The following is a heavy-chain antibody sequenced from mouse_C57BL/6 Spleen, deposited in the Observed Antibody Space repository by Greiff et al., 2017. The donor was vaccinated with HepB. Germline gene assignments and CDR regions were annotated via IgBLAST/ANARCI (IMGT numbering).Heavy chain of an antibody. Sequence: QVQLKQPGAELVKPGASVKLSCKASGYTFTSYWMHWVKQRPGRGLEWIGRIDPNSGGTKYNEKFKSKATLTVDKPSSTAYMQLSSLTSEDSAVYYCARALYGSSDPAWFAYWGQGTRVTVAA. D-gene: IGHD1-1*01. CDR2: IDPNSGGT. CDR1: GYTFTSYW. J-gene: IGHJ3*01. CDR3: ARALYGSSDPAWFAY. V-gene: IGHV1-72*01.